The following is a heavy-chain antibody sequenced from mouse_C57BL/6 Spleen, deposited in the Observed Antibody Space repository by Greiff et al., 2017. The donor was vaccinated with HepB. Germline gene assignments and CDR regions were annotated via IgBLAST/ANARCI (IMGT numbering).Heavy chain of an antibody. J-gene: IGHJ1*03. V-gene: IGHV14-4*01. D-gene: IGHD1-1*01. Sequence: EVQLQQSGAELVRPGASVKLSCTASGFNIKDDYMHWVKQRPEQGLEWIGWIDPENGDTEYASKFQGKATITADTSSNTAYLQLSSLTSEDTAGYYCTTGSSHWYFDVWGTGTTVTVSS. CDR1: GFNIKDDY. CDR3: TTGSSHWYFDV. CDR2: IDPENGDT.